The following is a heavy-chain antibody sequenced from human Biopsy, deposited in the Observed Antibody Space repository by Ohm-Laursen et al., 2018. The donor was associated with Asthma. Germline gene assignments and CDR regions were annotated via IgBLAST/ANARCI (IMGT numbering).Heavy chain of an antibody. CDR2: INPVFGTT. Sequence: GASVKVSCNSLGGTFNTYVIGWVRQAPGQGLEWMGGINPVFGTTTYPQKFQDRVTITADDSMSTVYMELSSLRSEDTAVCYCARKAGSCISRTCYSLDFWGQGTLVTVSS. D-gene: IGHD2-2*01. CDR3: ARKAGSCISRTCYSLDF. CDR1: GGTFNTYV. V-gene: IGHV1-69*13. J-gene: IGHJ4*02.